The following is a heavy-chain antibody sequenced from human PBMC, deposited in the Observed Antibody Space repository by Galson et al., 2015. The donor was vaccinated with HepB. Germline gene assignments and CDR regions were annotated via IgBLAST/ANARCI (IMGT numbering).Heavy chain of an antibody. V-gene: IGHV3-33*01. CDR2: IWYDGSNK. CDR3: ARELLGPNRAAAGNYYGMDV. Sequence: SLRLSCAASGFTFSSYGMHWVRLAPGKGLEWVAVIWYDGSNKYYADSVKGRFTISRDNSKNTLYLQMNSLRAEDTAVYYCARELLGPNRAAAGNYYGMDVWGQGTTVTVSS. CDR1: GFTFSSYG. D-gene: IGHD6-13*01. J-gene: IGHJ6*02.